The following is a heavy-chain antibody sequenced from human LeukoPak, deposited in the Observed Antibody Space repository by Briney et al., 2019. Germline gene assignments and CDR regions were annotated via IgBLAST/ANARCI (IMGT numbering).Heavy chain of an antibody. Sequence: SVKVSCKASGGTFSSYAISWVRQAPGQGLEWMGRIIPILGIANYAQKLQGRVTMTTDTSTSTAYMELRSLRSDDTAVYYCARDTAVASDAFDIWGQGTMVTVSS. J-gene: IGHJ3*02. CDR1: GGTFSSYA. V-gene: IGHV1-69*04. CDR2: IIPILGIA. D-gene: IGHD6-19*01. CDR3: ARDTAVASDAFDI.